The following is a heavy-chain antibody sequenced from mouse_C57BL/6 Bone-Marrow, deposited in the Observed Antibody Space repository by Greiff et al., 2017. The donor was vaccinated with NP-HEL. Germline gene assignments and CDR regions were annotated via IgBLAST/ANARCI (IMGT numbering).Heavy chain of an antibody. CDR2: INPSSGYT. V-gene: IGHV1-7*01. CDR3: ARRNFYDGYYGGAWFAY. J-gene: IGHJ3*01. CDR1: GYTFTSYW. D-gene: IGHD2-3*01. Sequence: QVQLKQSGAELAKPGASVKLSCKASGYTFTSYWMHWVKQRPGQGLEWIGYINPSSGYTKYNQKFKDKATLTADKSSSTAYMQLSSRTYEDSAVYYCARRNFYDGYYGGAWFAYWGQGTLVTVSA.